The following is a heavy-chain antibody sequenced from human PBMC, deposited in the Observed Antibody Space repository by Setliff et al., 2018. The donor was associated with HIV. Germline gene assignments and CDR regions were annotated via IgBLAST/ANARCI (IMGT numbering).Heavy chain of an antibody. CDR3: ARGPASKNYNFWSGYKGFYYYYMDV. CDR1: GGSISSYY. V-gene: IGHV4-34*01. Sequence: SETLSLTCTVSGGSISSYYWSWIRQPPGKGLEWIGEINHSGSTNYNPSLKSRVTISLDASKNRVSLNLTSVTAADTAVYYCARGPASKNYNFWSGYKGFYYYYMDVWGKGTTVTVSS. D-gene: IGHD3-3*01. CDR2: INHSGST. J-gene: IGHJ6*03.